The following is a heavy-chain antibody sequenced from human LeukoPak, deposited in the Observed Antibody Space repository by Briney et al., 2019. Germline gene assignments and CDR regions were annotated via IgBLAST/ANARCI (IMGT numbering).Heavy chain of an antibody. D-gene: IGHD6-13*01. CDR2: ISSSGSTI. V-gene: IGHV3-48*03. Sequence: GGSLRLSCAASGFTFSSYEMNWVRQAPGKGLEWVSYISSSGSTIYYADSVKGRFTISRDNAKNSLYLQMNSLRAEDTAVYYCARDLAAAGSRWFDPWGQGTLVTVSS. CDR1: GFTFSSYE. J-gene: IGHJ5*02. CDR3: ARDLAAAGSRWFDP.